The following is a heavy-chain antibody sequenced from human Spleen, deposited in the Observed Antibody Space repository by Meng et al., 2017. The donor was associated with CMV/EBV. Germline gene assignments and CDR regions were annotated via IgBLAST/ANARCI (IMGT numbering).Heavy chain of an antibody. CDR1: AGSISGINW. D-gene: IGHD2-2*01. V-gene: IGHV4-4*01. CDR2: IFHAGST. CDR3: VCKARCGTTSCYHY. Sequence: SETLSLTCAVSAGSISGINWWSWVRQPPGKGLEWIGEIFHAGSTSYNPSLKSRLTISVDKSRNQFSLRLTSVTAADTAVYCCVCKARCGTTSCYHYWGQGTLVTVSS. J-gene: IGHJ4*02.